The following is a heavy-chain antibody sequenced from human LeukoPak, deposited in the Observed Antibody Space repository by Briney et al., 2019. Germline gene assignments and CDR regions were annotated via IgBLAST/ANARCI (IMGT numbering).Heavy chain of an antibody. CDR1: GGTFNIYA. J-gene: IGHJ5*02. CDR3: ARADDSGYHLQNWFDP. CDR2: IIPIFGTA. D-gene: IGHD5-12*01. V-gene: IGHV1-69*01. Sequence: ASVRVSCKASGGTFNIYAISWVRQAPGQGLEWMGGIIPIFGTANYAQKFQGRVTINADESTSTAYMELSSLRSEDTAVYYCARADDSGYHLQNWFDPWGQGTLVTVSS.